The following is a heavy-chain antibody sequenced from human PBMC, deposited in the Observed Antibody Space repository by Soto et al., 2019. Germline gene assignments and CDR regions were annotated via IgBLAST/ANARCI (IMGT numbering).Heavy chain of an antibody. Sequence: QVQLVQSGAEVKKPGASVKVSCKASGYTFTHYGITWVRQAPGQGLEWTGCINAYVGETKSAQKYQGRITVTMDTSTNTAYLELRSLRSDDTAVYYCARGDGDTLDYWGQGTLVRVS. CDR2: INAYVGET. CDR3: ARGDGDTLDY. J-gene: IGHJ4*02. CDR1: GYTFTHYG. V-gene: IGHV1-18*01.